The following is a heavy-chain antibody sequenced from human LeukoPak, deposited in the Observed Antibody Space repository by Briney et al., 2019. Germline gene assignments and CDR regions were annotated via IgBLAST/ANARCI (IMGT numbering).Heavy chain of an antibody. CDR1: GYTFTGYY. CDR3: GRDQCRGLFGDY. Sequence: SVKVSCKASGYTFTGYYMHWVRQAPGQGLEWMGWINPNSGGTNYAQKFQARVTMTRDTSISTAYMELSRLRSDDTAVYYCGRDQCRGLFGDYWGQGTLVTVSS. V-gene: IGHV1-2*02. D-gene: IGHD3-10*02. J-gene: IGHJ4*02. CDR2: INPNSGGT.